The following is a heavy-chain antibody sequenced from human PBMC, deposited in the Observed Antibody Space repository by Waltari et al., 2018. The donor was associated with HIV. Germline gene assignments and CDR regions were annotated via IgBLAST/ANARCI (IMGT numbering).Heavy chain of an antibody. J-gene: IGHJ6*02. V-gene: IGHV4-61*02. CDR2: IYTSGVT. CDR3: AAYYYDSSGYGGYYYGMDV. D-gene: IGHD3-22*01. CDR1: GGSISSGSYY. Sequence: QVQLQESGPGLVKPSQTLSLTCTVSGGSISSGSYYWSWIRQPAGKGLEWIVRIYTSGVTSNNPSRKSRVTIPVDTSKNQCSLKLGSLTAADTAVDYCAAYYYDSSGYGGYYYGMDVWGQGTTVTVSS.